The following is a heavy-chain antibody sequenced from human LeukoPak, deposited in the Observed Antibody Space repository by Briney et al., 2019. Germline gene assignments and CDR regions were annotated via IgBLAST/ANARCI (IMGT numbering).Heavy chain of an antibody. V-gene: IGHV3-21*01. Sequence: GGSLRLSCAASGFTFSSYSMNWVRQAPGKGLEWVSSISSSSSYIYSADSVKGRFTISRDNAKKSLYLQMNSLRAEDTAVYYCARDLGVWGRYYYYYYMDVWGKGTTVTISS. D-gene: IGHD3-16*01. CDR2: ISSSSSYI. CDR1: GFTFSSYS. CDR3: ARDLGVWGRYYYYYYMDV. J-gene: IGHJ6*03.